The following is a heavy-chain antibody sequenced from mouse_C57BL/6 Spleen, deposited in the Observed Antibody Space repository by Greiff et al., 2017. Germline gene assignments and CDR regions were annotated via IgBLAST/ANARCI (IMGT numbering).Heavy chain of an antibody. V-gene: IGHV1-55*01. CDR3: ARAYYGSSYFDY. CDR1: GYTFTSYW. Sequence: QVQLQQPGAELVKPGASVKMSCKASGYTFTSYWITWVKQRPGQGLEWIGDIYPGSGSTHYNEKFKSKSTLTVDTSSSTAYMHLSSLTSEDSAVYDCARAYYGSSYFDYWGQGTTLTVSS. J-gene: IGHJ2*01. D-gene: IGHD1-1*01. CDR2: IYPGSGST.